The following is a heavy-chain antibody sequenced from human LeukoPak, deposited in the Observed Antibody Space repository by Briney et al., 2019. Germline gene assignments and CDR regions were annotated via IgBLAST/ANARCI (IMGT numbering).Heavy chain of an antibody. CDR1: GFTFSTYW. V-gene: IGHV3-7*01. CDR3: ARLSTVVTFDY. Sequence: GGSLRLSCAAPGFTFSTYWMSWVRQAPGKGLEWVANIKEDGSVNAYVDSVKGRFTISRDNAKNSLDLQMHSLRVEDAAVYYCARLSTVVTFDYWGQGTLVTVSS. CDR2: IKEDGSVN. J-gene: IGHJ4*02. D-gene: IGHD4-23*01.